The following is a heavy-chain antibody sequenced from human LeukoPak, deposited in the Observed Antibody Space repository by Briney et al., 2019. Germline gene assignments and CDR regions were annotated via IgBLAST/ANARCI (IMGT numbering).Heavy chain of an antibody. CDR1: GFTFSSCA. CDR3: AKPLVVVAANSSDY. Sequence: PGGSLRLSCVASGFTFSSCAMNWVRQAPGKGLEWVSAVRVGGETHYADSVKGLFTISRDNSKNTLYLQMNSLGAEDTAVYYCAKPLVVVAANSSDYWGQGTLVTVSS. D-gene: IGHD2-15*01. J-gene: IGHJ4*02. V-gene: IGHV3-23*01. CDR2: VRVGGET.